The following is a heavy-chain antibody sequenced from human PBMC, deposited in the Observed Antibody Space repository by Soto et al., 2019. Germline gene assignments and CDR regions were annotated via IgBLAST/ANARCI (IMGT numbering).Heavy chain of an antibody. CDR2: ISSSSSYI. CDR3: ARLSGRLGAFDI. D-gene: IGHD3-3*01. J-gene: IGHJ3*02. Sequence: PGGSLRLSCAASGFTFSSYSMNWVRQAPGKGLEWVSSISSSSSYIYYADSVKGRFTISRDNAKNSLYLQMNSLRAEDTAVYYCARLSGRLGAFDIWGQGTMVTVSS. CDR1: GFTFSSYS. V-gene: IGHV3-21*01.